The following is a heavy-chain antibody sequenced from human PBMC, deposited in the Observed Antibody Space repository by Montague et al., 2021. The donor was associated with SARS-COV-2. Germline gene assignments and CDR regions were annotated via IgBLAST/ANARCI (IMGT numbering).Heavy chain of an antibody. D-gene: IGHD2-2*01. CDR3: ARVRGEQYQLVFSTYYYPSRDV. CDR2: IYFSGST. Sequence: SETLSLTCSVTSGPVSSGRCYSSWIPQPPGKGLDCLGYIYFSGSTDYSPSLKSRRTISVHTSKNQFSLKLSSVTAADTAVYNCARVRGEQYQLVFSTYYYPSRDVWGTGATVSVSS. J-gene: IGHJ6*03. CDR1: SGPVSSGRCY. V-gene: IGHV4-61*01.